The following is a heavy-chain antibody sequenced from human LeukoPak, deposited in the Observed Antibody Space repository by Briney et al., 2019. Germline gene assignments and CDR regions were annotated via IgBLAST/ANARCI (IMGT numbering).Heavy chain of an antibody. CDR3: ARGMSNSPYYFYYYMDV. CDR1: GGSISTYY. J-gene: IGHJ6*03. CDR2: MYTSGIT. Sequence: SETLSLTCTVSGGSISTYYWSWIRQPAGKGLEWIGRMYTSGITTYNPSLKSRVTMSVDTSKNQFSLKLSSVTAADTAVYYCARGMSNSPYYFYYYMDVWGKGTTVTVSS. D-gene: IGHD1-1*01. V-gene: IGHV4-4*07.